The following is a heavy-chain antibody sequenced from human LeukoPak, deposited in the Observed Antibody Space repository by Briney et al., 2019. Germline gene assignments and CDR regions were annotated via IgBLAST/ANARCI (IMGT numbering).Heavy chain of an antibody. CDR3: ARSFGSSWSPSFDY. CDR2: IYTSGST. CDR1: GGSISSYY. D-gene: IGHD6-13*01. J-gene: IGHJ4*02. Sequence: SETLSLTCTVSGGSISSYYWSWLWQPDGKGLEWIGRIYTSGSTNYNPSLKSRVTMSVDTSKNQFSLKLSSVTAADTAVYYCARSFGSSWSPSFDYWGQGTLVTVSS. V-gene: IGHV4-4*07.